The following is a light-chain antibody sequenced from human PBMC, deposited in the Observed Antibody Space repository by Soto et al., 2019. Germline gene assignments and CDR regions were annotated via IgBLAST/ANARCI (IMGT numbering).Light chain of an antibody. CDR3: SSYTSTNTLYV. CDR2: EVF. Sequence: QSVLTQPASVSGSPGQSITIPCTGTNSDVGGYNYVSWYQHHPGKAPKLMIYEVFNRPSGVSSRFSGSKSGSTASLTISGLQAEDEADYYCSSYTSTNTLYVFGTGPTVTVL. J-gene: IGLJ1*01. V-gene: IGLV2-14*01. CDR1: NSDVGGYNY.